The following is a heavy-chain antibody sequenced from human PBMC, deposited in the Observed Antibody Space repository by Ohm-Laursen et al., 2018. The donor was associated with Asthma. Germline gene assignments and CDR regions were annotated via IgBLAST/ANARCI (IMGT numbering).Heavy chain of an antibody. D-gene: IGHD1-26*01. V-gene: IGHV3-21*01. CDR1: GYTFSRYS. J-gene: IGHJ1*01. CDR2: IRTASTFI. CDR3: ARIGPEWELPGREYSLHH. Sequence: SLRLSCSAFGYTFSRYSIHWVRQVPGKGLEWVASIRTASTFIYYADSVRGRFTTSRDNAKNSVYLQMNSLRAEDTALYYCARIGPEWELPGREYSLHHWGQGTQVTVSS.